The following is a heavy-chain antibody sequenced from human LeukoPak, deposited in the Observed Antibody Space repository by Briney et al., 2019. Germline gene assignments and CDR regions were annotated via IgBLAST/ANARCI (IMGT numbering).Heavy chain of an antibody. V-gene: IGHV3-74*01. CDR1: GFTFSSYW. J-gene: IGHJ5*02. CDR2: INSDGSST. CDR3: ARVRRGSGWYLGFDP. Sequence: PGGSLRLSCAASGFTFSSYWMHWVRQAPGKGLVWVSRINSDGSSTSYADSVKGRFTISRDNAKNMLYLQMNSLRAEDTAVYYCARVRRGSGWYLGFDPWGQGTLVTVSS. D-gene: IGHD6-19*01.